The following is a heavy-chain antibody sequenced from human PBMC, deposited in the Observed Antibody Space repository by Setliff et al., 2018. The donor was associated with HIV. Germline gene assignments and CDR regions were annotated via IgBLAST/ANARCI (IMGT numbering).Heavy chain of an antibody. V-gene: IGHV4-34*01. J-gene: IGHJ6*03. D-gene: IGHD3-10*01. Sequence: PSETLSLTCAVYGGSFSGYYWSWIRQPPGKGLEWIGSVYYTWNTYYNPSLKSRVTVSVDTSKNQFSLKLSSVTAADTAVYYCASLDGSESPYIYYYYMDVWGKGTAVTVSS. CDR3: ASLDGSESPYIYYYYMDV. CDR2: VYYTWNT. CDR1: GGSFSGYY.